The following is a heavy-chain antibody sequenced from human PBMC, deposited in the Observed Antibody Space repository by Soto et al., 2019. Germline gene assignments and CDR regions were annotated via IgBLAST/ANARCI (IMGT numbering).Heavy chain of an antibody. V-gene: IGHV5-51*01. J-gene: IGHJ3*02. CDR2: IYPGDSDT. CDR3: ARRKYYDFWSGYSYAFDI. D-gene: IGHD3-3*01. Sequence: SLKISCKGSAYSFTSYWIVCVVPKPVKVLEWMGIIYPGDSDTRYSPSFQGQVTISADKSISTAYLQWRSLKASDTAMYYCARRKYYDFWSGYSYAFDIWGQGTMVTVSS. CDR1: AYSFTSYW.